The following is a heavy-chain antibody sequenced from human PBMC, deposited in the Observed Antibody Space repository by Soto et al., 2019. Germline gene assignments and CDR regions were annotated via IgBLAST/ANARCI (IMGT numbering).Heavy chain of an antibody. Sequence: QVQLQEWGPGLVKPSETLSLTCTVSGGSVSSGSYYWSWIRQPPGKGLEWIGYISYSGSTNYNPSLKSRVTISVDTSKNQFSLKLSSVTAADTAVYYCAREPTTVTNYYYYALDVWGQGTTVTVSS. V-gene: IGHV4-61*01. CDR3: AREPTTVTNYYYYALDV. D-gene: IGHD4-17*01. J-gene: IGHJ6*02. CDR2: ISYSGST. CDR1: GGSVSSGSYY.